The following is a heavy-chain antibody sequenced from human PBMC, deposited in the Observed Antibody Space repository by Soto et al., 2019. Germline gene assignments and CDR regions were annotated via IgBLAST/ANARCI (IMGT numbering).Heavy chain of an antibody. CDR2: ISYDGSNK. CDR3: AKDTGSGCDWLGVGDASDI. CDR1: GFTFSSYG. D-gene: IGHD5-12*01. Sequence: QVQLVESGGGVVQPGRSLRLSCAASGFTFSSYGRHWVRQAPGKGLEWVAVISYDGSNKYYADSVKGRLTISRDNSKSTLYLQMNSLRGEDTAVYYCAKDTGSGCDWLGVGDASDIWGQGTMVTVCS. J-gene: IGHJ3*02. V-gene: IGHV3-30*18.